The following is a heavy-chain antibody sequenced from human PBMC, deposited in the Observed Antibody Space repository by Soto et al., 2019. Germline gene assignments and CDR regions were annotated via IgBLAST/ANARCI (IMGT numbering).Heavy chain of an antibody. CDR2: IYPGDSET. V-gene: IGHV5-51*01. J-gene: IGHJ4*02. D-gene: IGHD5-12*01. CDR1: GYSFTTYW. Sequence: GESLKISCRGFGYSFTTYWIGWVRQMPGKGLGLMGIIYPGDSETRYSPSFQGQVTFSADKSISTAYMQWSSLKASDTAMYYCARYSGYDPNRAMPGGYYFDYWGLGTLVTVSS. CDR3: ARYSGYDPNRAMPGGYYFDY.